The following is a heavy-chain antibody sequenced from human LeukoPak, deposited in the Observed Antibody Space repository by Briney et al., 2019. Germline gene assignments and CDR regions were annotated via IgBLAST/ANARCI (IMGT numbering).Heavy chain of an antibody. D-gene: IGHD3-3*01. CDR1: GDSVSSNSAA. Sequence: SQTLSLTCALSGDSVSSNSAAWNWIRQSPSRGLEWLVRTYYRSNWYNDYAVSVKSRITINPDTSKNQFSLQLNSVTPEDTAVYYCARAPPRTYYDFWSGYSGFDYWGQGTLVTVSS. V-gene: IGHV6-1*01. CDR3: ARAPPRTYYDFWSGYSGFDY. J-gene: IGHJ4*02. CDR2: TYYRSNWYN.